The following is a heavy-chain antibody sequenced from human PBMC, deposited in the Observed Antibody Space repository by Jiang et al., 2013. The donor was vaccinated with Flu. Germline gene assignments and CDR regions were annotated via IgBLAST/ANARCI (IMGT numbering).Heavy chain of an antibody. J-gene: IGHJ4*02. V-gene: IGHV3-33*01. CDR1: GFTFSSYG. CDR2: IWYDGSNK. Sequence: ESGGGVVQPGRSLRLSCAASGFTFSSYGMHWVRQAPGKGLEWVAVIWYDGSNKYYADSVKGRFTISRDNSKNTLYLQMNSLRAEDTAVYYCAREGVYYDSSGYYYVDYWGQGTLVTVSS. D-gene: IGHD3-22*01. CDR3: AREGVYYDSSGYYYVDY.